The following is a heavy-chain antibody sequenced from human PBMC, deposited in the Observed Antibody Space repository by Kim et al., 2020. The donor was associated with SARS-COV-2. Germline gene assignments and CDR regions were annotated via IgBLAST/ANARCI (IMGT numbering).Heavy chain of an antibody. V-gene: IGHV1-24*01. CDR2: FDPEDGET. D-gene: IGHD1-26*01. Sequence: ASVKVSCKVSGYTLTELSMHWVRQAPGKGLEWMGGFDPEDGETIYAQKFQGRVTMTEDTSTDTAYMELSSLRSEDTAVYYCATTAALGASTWFDPWGQGTLVTVSS. CDR1: GYTLTELS. CDR3: ATTAALGASTWFDP. J-gene: IGHJ5*02.